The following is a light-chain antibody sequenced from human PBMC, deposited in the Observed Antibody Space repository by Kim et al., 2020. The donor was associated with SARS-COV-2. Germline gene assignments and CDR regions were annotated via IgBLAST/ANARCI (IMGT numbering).Light chain of an antibody. CDR3: QQTNTFPYT. CDR1: QGVGSW. CDR2: SAS. V-gene: IGKV1D-12*01. Sequence: DIQMTQSPSSVSASVGDRVTIICRASQGVGSWLSWYQQKPGKAPQLLIYSASRLQSGVPLRFSCSGSGTDFILTISSLQPEDFATYYCQQTNTFPYTFGQGTKLEI. J-gene: IGKJ2*01.